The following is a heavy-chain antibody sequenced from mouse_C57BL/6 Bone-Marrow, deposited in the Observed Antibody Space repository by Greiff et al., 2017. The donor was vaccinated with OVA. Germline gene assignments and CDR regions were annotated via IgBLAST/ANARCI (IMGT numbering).Heavy chain of an antibody. J-gene: IGHJ2*01. V-gene: IGHV1-76*01. CDR1: GYTFTDHY. CDR3: ARGDGYFFEY. D-gene: IGHD2-3*01. Sequence: VQLVESGAEVVRPGASVKLSCKASGYTFTDHYINWVKQRPGQGLEWIARIYPGSGNTYYNEKFKGKATLTAEKSSNTAYMQLSSLTSEDSAVYFCARGDGYFFEYWGQGTTLTVSS. CDR2: IYPGSGNT.